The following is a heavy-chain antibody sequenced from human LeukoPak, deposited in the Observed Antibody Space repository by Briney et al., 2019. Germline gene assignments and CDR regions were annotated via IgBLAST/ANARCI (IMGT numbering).Heavy chain of an antibody. Sequence: ASVKVSCKASGYTFTSYGISWVRQAPGQGLEWMGWISAYNGNTNYAQKLKGRVTMTTDTSTSTAYMELRSLRSDDAAVYSCPREGGSGSYYGEDFDYWGQGTLVTVSS. CDR1: GYTFTSYG. CDR3: PREGGSGSYYGEDFDY. J-gene: IGHJ4*02. D-gene: IGHD3-10*01. CDR2: ISAYNGNT. V-gene: IGHV1-18*01.